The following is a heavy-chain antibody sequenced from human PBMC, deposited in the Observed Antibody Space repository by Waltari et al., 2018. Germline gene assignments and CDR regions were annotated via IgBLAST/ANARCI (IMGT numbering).Heavy chain of an antibody. Sequence: QVHLQESGPGLVRPSQTLSLTCNVSGASISRGTYYWNWIRQPAGKGPEWIGRIHISGSTNYSPSLKRRVTISVDTSNNQFSLKLTSVTAADTAVYYCARGIAKGGYGAVDYWGQGRLVTVSS. CDR1: GASISRGTYY. CDR2: IHISGST. CDR3: ARGIAKGGYGAVDY. V-gene: IGHV4-61*02. D-gene: IGHD5-18*01. J-gene: IGHJ4*02.